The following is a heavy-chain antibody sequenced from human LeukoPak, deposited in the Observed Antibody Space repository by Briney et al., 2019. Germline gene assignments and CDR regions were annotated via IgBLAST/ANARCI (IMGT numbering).Heavy chain of an antibody. J-gene: IGHJ4*02. CDR3: AQYCSSTSCSFDY. D-gene: IGHD2-2*01. CDR2: ISSSSSYI. Sequence: GGSLRLSCAASGFTFSSYSMNWVRQAPGKGLEWVSSISSSSSYIYYADSVKGRFTISRDNAKNSLYLQMNSLRAEDTAVYYCAQYCSSTSCSFDYWGQGTLVTVSS. CDR1: GFTFSSYS. V-gene: IGHV3-21*01.